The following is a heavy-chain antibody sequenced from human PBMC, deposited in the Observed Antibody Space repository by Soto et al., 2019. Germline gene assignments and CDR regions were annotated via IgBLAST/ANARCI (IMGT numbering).Heavy chain of an antibody. Sequence: QAQLVQSGSEVKKPGASLKVSCKASGYSFTDFGVNWVRQAPGQGLEWLGWISAYNGNRVYAQSFQGRLTVTTDTTRDTSYLELTNLRSDDTAIYYCARGHDSLTGWKFEFWGQGTLVTVSS. CDR2: ISAYNGNR. D-gene: IGHD5-18*01. CDR1: GYSFTDFG. V-gene: IGHV1-18*01. CDR3: ARGHDSLTGWKFEF. J-gene: IGHJ4*02.